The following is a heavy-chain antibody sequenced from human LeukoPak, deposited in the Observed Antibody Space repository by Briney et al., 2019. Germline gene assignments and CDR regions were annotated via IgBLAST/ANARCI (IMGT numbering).Heavy chain of an antibody. CDR1: GGSISSYY. Sequence: SETLSLTCTVSGGSISSYYWSWIRQPPGKGLEWVGYIYSSGSTNFNPSLKSRVTISVDTSKNQFSLKLSSVTAADTAVYYCARGTTTFGAWGQGTLVTVSS. CDR2: IYSSGST. D-gene: IGHD3-16*01. J-gene: IGHJ5*02. V-gene: IGHV4-59*01. CDR3: ARGTTTFGA.